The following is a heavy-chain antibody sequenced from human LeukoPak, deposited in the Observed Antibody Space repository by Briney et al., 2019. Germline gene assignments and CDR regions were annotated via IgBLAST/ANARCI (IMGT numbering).Heavy chain of an antibody. J-gene: IGHJ4*02. D-gene: IGHD6-19*01. CDR2: VWHDGVNK. Sequence: PGRSLRLSCITSGFSFISYGMHWVRQTPGKGLEWVAVVWHDGVNKYYAESVKGRFTVSRDVSKNTLYLDMNSLRVDDTAIYFCAGADSFGWYNYWGQGTVDTVSS. V-gene: IGHV3-33*01. CDR1: GFSFISYG. CDR3: AGADSFGWYNY.